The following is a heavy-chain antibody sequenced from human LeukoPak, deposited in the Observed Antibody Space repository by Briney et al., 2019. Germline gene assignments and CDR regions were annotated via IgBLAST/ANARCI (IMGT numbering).Heavy chain of an antibody. J-gene: IGHJ5*02. D-gene: IGHD3-3*01. Sequence: PGGSLRLSCAASGFTFSSYAMSWVRQAPGKGLEWVSAISGSGGSTYYADSVKGRFTISRDNSKNSLYLQMNSLRAEDTAVYYCAKDQGTITIFGVVSRDWFDPWGQGTLVTVSS. V-gene: IGHV3-23*01. CDR2: ISGSGGST. CDR1: GFTFSSYA. CDR3: AKDQGTITIFGVVSRDWFDP.